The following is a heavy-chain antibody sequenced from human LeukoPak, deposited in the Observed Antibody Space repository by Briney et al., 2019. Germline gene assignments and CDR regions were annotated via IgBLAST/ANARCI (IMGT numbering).Heavy chain of an antibody. CDR2: IYHSGST. J-gene: IGHJ6*03. V-gene: IGHV4-30-2*01. CDR3: ASSLVSLLSPYYYYYYMDV. CDR1: GGSISSGGYY. D-gene: IGHD3-10*01. Sequence: SETLSLTCTVSGGSISSGGYYWSWIRQPPGKGLEWIGYIYHSGSTYYNPSLKSRVTISVDRSKNQFSLKLSSVTAADTAVYYCASSLVSLLSPYYYYYYMDVWGKGTTVTVSS.